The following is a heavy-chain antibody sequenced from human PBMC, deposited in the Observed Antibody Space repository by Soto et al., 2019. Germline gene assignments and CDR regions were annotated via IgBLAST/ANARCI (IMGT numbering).Heavy chain of an antibody. J-gene: IGHJ6*02. CDR1: GGTFSSYA. CDR2: IIPIFGTA. CDR3: ESAATRVAPYGGVTANGMDV. D-gene: IGHD2-15*01. V-gene: IGHV1-69*01. Sequence: QVQLVQSGAEVKKPGSSVKVSCKASGGTFSSYAISWVRQAPGQGLEWMGGIIPIFGTANYAQKFQGRVTITADESTSTAYMELSSLRSEDAAVYYCESAATRVAPYGGVTANGMDVWGQGTKVTVSS.